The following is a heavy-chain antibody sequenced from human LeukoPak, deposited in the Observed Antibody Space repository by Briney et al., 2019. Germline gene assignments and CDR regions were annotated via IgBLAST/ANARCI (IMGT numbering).Heavy chain of an antibody. CDR3: ARESRVKVPAAFDY. J-gene: IGHJ4*02. V-gene: IGHV4-4*07. Sequence: SEALSLTCTVSGGSISSYYWSWIRQPAGKGLEWIGRIYTSGSTNYNPSLKSRVTMSVDTSKNQFSLKLSSVTAADTAVYYCARESRVKVPAAFDYWGQGTLVTVSS. CDR1: GGSISSYY. CDR2: IYTSGST. D-gene: IGHD2-2*01.